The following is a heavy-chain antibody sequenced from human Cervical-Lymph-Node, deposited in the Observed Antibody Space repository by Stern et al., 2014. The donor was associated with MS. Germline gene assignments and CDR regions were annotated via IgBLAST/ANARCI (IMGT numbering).Heavy chain of an antibody. Sequence: VQLEESGAEVKKPGASVKVSGKASGYFFTSYGISWVRQAPGQGLEWMGWISADNGDTNYAQNVQGRVTMTTDTSTNTAYMELSSLRSDDTALYYCARDSLIRTFGVEEGMDVWGQGTTVTVSS. J-gene: IGHJ6*02. CDR2: ISADNGDT. D-gene: IGHD3-3*01. CDR3: ARDSLIRTFGVEEGMDV. V-gene: IGHV1-18*01. CDR1: GYFFTSYG.